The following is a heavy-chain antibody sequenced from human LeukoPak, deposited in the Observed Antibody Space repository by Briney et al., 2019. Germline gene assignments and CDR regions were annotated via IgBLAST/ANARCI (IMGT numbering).Heavy chain of an antibody. CDR1: GGSINSGGYY. CDR3: ARGSSGWLRFDY. J-gene: IGHJ4*02. D-gene: IGHD6-19*01. Sequence: SETLSLTCTVSGGSINSGGYYWSWIRQHPGKGLEWIGYIYYSGNTYYNPSLKSRITISLDTSKNQFSLKLSSVTAADTAVYYCARGSSGWLRFDYWGQGTLATVSS. CDR2: IYYSGNT. V-gene: IGHV4-31*03.